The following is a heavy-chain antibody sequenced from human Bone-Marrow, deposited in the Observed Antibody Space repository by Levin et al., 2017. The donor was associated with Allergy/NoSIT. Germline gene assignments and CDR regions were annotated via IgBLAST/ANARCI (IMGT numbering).Heavy chain of an antibody. J-gene: IGHJ4*02. D-gene: IGHD6-13*01. CDR1: GFTFSSYS. V-gene: IGHV3-48*02. CDR2: ISGSSSNT. Sequence: GESLKISCAASGFTFSSYSMNWVRQAPGKGLEWVSYISGSSSNTNYADSVKGRFTISRDNAEDSLYLEMNSLRDEDTAVYYCARGPGYSSSWDPPMYYWGQGTLVTVSS. CDR3: ARGPGYSSSWDPPMYY.